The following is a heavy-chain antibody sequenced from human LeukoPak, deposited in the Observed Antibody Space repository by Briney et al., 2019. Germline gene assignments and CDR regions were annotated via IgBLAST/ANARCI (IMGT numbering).Heavy chain of an antibody. V-gene: IGHV4-59*01. J-gene: IGHJ4*02. D-gene: IGHD3-3*01. CDR2: IYYSGST. CDR1: GGSISSYY. CDR3: ARVSGRFLEWLTVDY. Sequence: SETLSLTCTVSGGSISSYYWSWIRQPPGKGLEWIGYIYYSGSTNYSPSLKSRVTISVDTSKNQFSLKMRSVTAADTAVYYCARVSGRFLEWLTVDYWGQGTLVTVSS.